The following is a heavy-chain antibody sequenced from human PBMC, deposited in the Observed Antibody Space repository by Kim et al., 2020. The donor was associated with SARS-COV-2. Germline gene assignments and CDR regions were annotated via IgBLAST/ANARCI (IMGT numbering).Heavy chain of an antibody. Sequence: GGSLRLSCAASGFTFSSYGMHWVRQAPGKGLEWVAVIWYDGSNKYYADSVKGRFTISRDNSKNTLYLQMNSLRAEDTAVYYCARGPAFWLDDYGDYVHAFDIWGQGTMVTVSS. J-gene: IGHJ3*02. CDR1: GFTFSSYG. CDR2: IWYDGSNK. CDR3: ARGPAFWLDDYGDYVHAFDI. V-gene: IGHV3-33*01. D-gene: IGHD4-17*01.